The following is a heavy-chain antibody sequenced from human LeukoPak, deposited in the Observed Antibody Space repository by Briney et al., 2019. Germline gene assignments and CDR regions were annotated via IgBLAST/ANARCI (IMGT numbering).Heavy chain of an antibody. D-gene: IGHD3-10*01. CDR1: GFTFSGYG. Sequence: PGGSLRLSCAASGFTFSGYGMHWVRQAPGKELEWVAVIWYDGSNKYYADSVKGRLIISRDNSKNTLYLQMNSLRAEDTAVYYCARELGRVSAFDIWGQGTMVTVSS. V-gene: IGHV3-33*01. CDR2: IWYDGSNK. J-gene: IGHJ3*02. CDR3: ARELGRVSAFDI.